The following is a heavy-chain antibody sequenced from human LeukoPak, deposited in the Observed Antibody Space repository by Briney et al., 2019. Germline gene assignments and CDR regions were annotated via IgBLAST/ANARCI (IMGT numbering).Heavy chain of an antibody. V-gene: IGHV1-2*02. CDR3: ARDETYYYDSSGYFRFDP. CDR1: GYTFTGYY. Sequence: ASVKVSCKASGYTFTGYYMHWVRQAPGQGLEWMGWINPNSGGTNYAQKFQGRVTMTRDTSISTAYMELSRLRSDDTAVYCCARDETYYYDSSGYFRFDPWGQGTLVTVSS. D-gene: IGHD3-22*01. J-gene: IGHJ5*02. CDR2: INPNSGGT.